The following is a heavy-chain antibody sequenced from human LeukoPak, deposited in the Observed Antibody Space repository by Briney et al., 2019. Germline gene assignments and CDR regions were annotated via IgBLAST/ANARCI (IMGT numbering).Heavy chain of an antibody. V-gene: IGHV1-69*13. D-gene: IGHD3-10*01. CDR2: IIPIFGTA. J-gene: IGHJ6*03. CDR1: GGTFSSYA. Sequence: ASVKVSCKASGGTFSSYAISWVRQAPGQGLEWMGGIIPIFGTANYAQKFQGRVTITADESTSTAYMELSSLRSEDTAVYYCARAGGSGSYYGHDYYYYYYMDVWGQGTTVTVSS. CDR3: ARAGGSGSYYGHDYYYYYYMDV.